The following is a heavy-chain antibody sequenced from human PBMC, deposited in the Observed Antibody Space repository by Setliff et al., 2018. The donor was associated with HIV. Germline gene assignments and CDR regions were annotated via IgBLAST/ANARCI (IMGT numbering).Heavy chain of an antibody. D-gene: IGHD3-22*01. V-gene: IGHV4-59*01. J-gene: IGHJ4*02. Sequence: SETLSLTCTVSGGSISSYYWSWIRQPPGKGLEWIGYIYYSGSTNYNPSLKSRVNISVDTSKNQFSLKLSSVTAADTAVYYCARGDPYYYDSSGYLDYWGQGTLVTVSS. CDR3: ARGDPYYYDSSGYLDY. CDR2: IYYSGST. CDR1: GGSISSYY.